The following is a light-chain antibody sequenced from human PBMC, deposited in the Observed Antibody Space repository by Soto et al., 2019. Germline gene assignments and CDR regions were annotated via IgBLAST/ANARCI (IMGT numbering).Light chain of an antibody. CDR3: QQYNNWPPVT. CDR1: QSVSTK. J-gene: IGKJ4*01. Sequence: EIVMAQSPATLSVSPGERATLSCRASQSVSTKLSWYQQKPGQAPRLLIYGASTRATGIPARFSGSGSGTEFTLTISSLQSEDFAVYYCQQYNNWPPVTFGGGTKVEIK. V-gene: IGKV3-15*01. CDR2: GAS.